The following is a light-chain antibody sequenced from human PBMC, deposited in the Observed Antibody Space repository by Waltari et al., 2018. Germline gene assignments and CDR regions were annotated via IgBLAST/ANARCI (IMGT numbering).Light chain of an antibody. CDR3: CSYARYSTPSWI. V-gene: IGLV2-23*02. CDR2: RVN. J-gene: IGLJ2*01. Sequence: QSALTQPASVSGSPGQSITISCTGTSSDVGAYDFVSWYQRYPGQGPNLLLSRVNKRPSGVSPRFSGSKSGNTASLTISGLQAEDEADYFCCSYARYSTPSWIFGGGTKLTVL. CDR1: SSDVGAYDF.